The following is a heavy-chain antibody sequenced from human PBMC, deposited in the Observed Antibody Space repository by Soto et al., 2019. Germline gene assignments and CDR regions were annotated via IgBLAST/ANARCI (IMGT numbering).Heavy chain of an antibody. CDR1: GFTFSSYA. J-gene: IGHJ4*02. CDR2: ISGSGGST. Sequence: EVQLLESGGGLVQPGGSLRLSCAASGFTFSSYAMSWVHQAPGKGLEWVSAISGSGGSTYYADSVKGRFTISRDNSKNTLYLQMNSLRAEDTAVYYCAKGDDFWSGYPDYWGQGTLVTVSS. V-gene: IGHV3-23*01. D-gene: IGHD3-3*01. CDR3: AKGDDFWSGYPDY.